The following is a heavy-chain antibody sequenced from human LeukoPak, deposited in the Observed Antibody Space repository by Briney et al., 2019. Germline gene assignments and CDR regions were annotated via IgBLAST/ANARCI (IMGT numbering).Heavy chain of an antibody. CDR3: ARVGALDTVTYYYYYYMDV. CDR2: ISAYNGNT. J-gene: IGHJ6*03. CDR1: GYTFTSYG. D-gene: IGHD4-11*01. Sequence: GASVKVSCKASGYTFTSYGISWVRQAPGQGLEWMGWISAYNGNTNYAQKLQGRVTMTTDTSTSTAYIELRSLRSDDTAVYYCARVGALDTVTYYYYYYMDVWGKGTTVTVSS. V-gene: IGHV1-18*01.